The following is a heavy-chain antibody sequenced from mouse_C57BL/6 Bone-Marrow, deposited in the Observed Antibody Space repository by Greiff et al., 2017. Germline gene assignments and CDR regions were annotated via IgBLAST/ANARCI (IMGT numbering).Heavy chain of an antibody. CDR3: TRETWYFDV. V-gene: IGHV1-15*01. CDR1: GYTFTDYE. CDR2: IDPETGGT. J-gene: IGHJ1*03. Sequence: QVTLKESGAELVRPGASVTLSCKASGYTFTDYEMHWVKQTPVHGLEWIGAIDPETGGTAYNQKFKGKAILTADKSSSTAYMELRSLTSEDSAVYYCTRETWYFDVWGTGTTVTVSS.